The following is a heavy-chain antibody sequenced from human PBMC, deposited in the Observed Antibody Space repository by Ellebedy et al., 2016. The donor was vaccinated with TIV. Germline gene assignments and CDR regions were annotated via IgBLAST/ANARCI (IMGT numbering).Heavy chain of an antibody. D-gene: IGHD3-9*01. Sequence: GGSLRLSXAASGFTFSAYGMHWVRQAPGKGLEWVAVISYDGSNKHYADSVKGRLAISRDNFKNTLYLQMNSLSAEDTAVYYCAKGVRGYNILTGASDYWGQGTLVTVSS. J-gene: IGHJ4*02. CDR1: GFTFSAYG. CDR2: ISYDGSNK. V-gene: IGHV3-30*18. CDR3: AKGVRGYNILTGASDY.